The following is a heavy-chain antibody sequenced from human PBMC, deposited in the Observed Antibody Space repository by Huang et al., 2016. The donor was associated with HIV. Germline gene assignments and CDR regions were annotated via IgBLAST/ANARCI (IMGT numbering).Heavy chain of an antibody. CDR1: GGCFRGYQ. CDR2: INHRGST. D-gene: IGHD2-21*02. CDR3: ARGLRFCRGGDCFPTHFQH. J-gene: IGHJ1*01. V-gene: IGHV4-34*02. Sequence: QVRLQQWGAGLLKPSETLSLPCAVYGGCFRGYQWTWIRRSPGKGLEWIGEINHRGSTTYNPSLKTRVTITGYMSKNQFYLKMTSLTVADTSVYFCARGLRFCRGGDCFPTHFQHWSQG.